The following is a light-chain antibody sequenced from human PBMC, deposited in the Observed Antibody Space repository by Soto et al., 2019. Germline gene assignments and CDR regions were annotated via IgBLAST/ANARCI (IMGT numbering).Light chain of an antibody. CDR1: QSVFSS. J-gene: IGKJ1*01. CDR2: GAA. Sequence: EIVVTQSPATLSVSPGERATLSCGASQSVFSSLAWYQQKPGQAPRLLIYGAATRATGIPARFSGSGSGTEFTLTISSLQSEDFAVYYCQQYHNWPAFGQGTKVDIK. CDR3: QQYHNWPA. V-gene: IGKV3-15*01.